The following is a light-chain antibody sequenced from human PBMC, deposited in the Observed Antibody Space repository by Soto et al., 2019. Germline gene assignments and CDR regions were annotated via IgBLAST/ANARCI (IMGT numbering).Light chain of an antibody. CDR3: AAWDDSLNGPV. Sequence: QSVLTQPPSVSGAPGQRVTISCTGSSSNIGPTYDVHWYQQLPGKAPKLLIYYDDLLPSGVSDRFSGSKSGTSASLAISGLQSEDEAGYYCAAWDDSLNGPVFGGGTKLTVL. CDR1: SSNIGPTYD. V-gene: IGLV1-36*01. J-gene: IGLJ2*01. CDR2: YDD.